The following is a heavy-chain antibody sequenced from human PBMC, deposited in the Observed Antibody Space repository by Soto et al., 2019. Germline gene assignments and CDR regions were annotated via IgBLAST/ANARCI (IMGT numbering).Heavy chain of an antibody. J-gene: IGHJ6*02. CDR3: AKSPLVIGYYGMDV. Sequence: SLRLSCAASGFTFSSYAMSWVRQAPGKGLEWVSAISGSGGSTYYADSVKGRFTISRDNSKNTLYLQMNSLRAEDTAVYYCAKSPLVIGYYGMDVWGQGTTVTVSS. D-gene: IGHD3-16*02. CDR1: GFTFSSYA. V-gene: IGHV3-23*01. CDR2: ISGSGGST.